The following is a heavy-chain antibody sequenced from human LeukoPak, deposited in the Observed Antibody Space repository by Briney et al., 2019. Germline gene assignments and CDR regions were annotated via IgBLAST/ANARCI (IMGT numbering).Heavy chain of an antibody. V-gene: IGHV3-23*01. CDR2: ISGTGGST. Sequence: GGSLRLSCAASGFTFSSYEMNWVRQAPGKGLEWVSAISGTGGSTYYADSVKGRFTISRDNSKNTLFLQMNSLRAEDTAVYYCAKDTVYYDSSSYPYWGQGTLVTVSS. D-gene: IGHD3-22*01. J-gene: IGHJ4*02. CDR3: AKDTVYYDSSSYPY. CDR1: GFTFSSYE.